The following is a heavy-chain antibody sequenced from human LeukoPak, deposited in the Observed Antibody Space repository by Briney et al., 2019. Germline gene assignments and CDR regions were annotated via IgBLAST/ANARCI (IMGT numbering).Heavy chain of an antibody. CDR3: ATPGIAVAGSREH. CDR1: GFTFSSYS. D-gene: IGHD6-19*01. J-gene: IGHJ4*02. CDR2: ISSSSSYI. V-gene: IGHV3-21*01. Sequence: PGGSLRLSXAASGFTFSSYSMNWVRQAPGKGLGWVSSISSSSSYIYYADSVKGRFTISRDNAKNSLYLQMNSLRAEDTAVYYCATPGIAVAGSREHWGQGTLVTVSS.